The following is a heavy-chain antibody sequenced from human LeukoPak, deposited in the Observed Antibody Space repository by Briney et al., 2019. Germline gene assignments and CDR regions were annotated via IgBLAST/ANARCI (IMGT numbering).Heavy chain of an antibody. CDR3: TRDPYFSGGYFDH. J-gene: IGHJ4*02. CDR1: GFTFSNYG. V-gene: IGHV3-23*01. D-gene: IGHD6-19*01. CDR2: IGGSGGYT. Sequence: QTGGSLRLSCAASGFTFSNYGMSWVRQAPGKGLEWVSAIGGSGGYTYYADSVKGRFTISRDNSKNSLYLQMNSLRAEDTALYYCTRDPYFSGGYFDHWGQGTLVTVSS.